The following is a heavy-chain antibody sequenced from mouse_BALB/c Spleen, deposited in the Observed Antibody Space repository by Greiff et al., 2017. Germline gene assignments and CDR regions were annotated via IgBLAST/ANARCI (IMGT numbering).Heavy chain of an antibody. Sequence: EVKLMESGGGLVQPGGSRKLSCAASGFTFSSFGMHWVRQAPEKGLEWVAYISSGSSTIYYADTVKGRFTISRDNPKNTLFLQMTSLRSEDTAMYYCARSGHYYYAMDYWGQGTSVTVSS. CDR1: GFTFSSFG. J-gene: IGHJ4*01. V-gene: IGHV5-17*02. CDR3: ARSGHYYYAMDY. D-gene: IGHD1-2*01. CDR2: ISSGSSTI.